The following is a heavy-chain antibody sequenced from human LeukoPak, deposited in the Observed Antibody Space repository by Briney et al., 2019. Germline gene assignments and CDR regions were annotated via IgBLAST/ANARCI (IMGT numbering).Heavy chain of an antibody. CDR1: GGSVTSGSYY. V-gene: IGHV4-39*01. CDR2: MFYSGNT. J-gene: IGHJ6*03. D-gene: IGHD5-24*01. Sequence: SETLSLTCTVSGGSVTSGSYYWGWIRQPPGNGLEWIGNMFYSGNTNYNPSLKSRVTMSVDTSKNQFSLKLSSVTAADTAVYYCARMATSGPVFYYYYYMDVWGKGATVTVS. CDR3: ARMATSGPVFYYYYYMDV.